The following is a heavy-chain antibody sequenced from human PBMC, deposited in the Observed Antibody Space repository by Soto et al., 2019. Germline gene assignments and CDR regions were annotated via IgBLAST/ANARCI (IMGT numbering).Heavy chain of an antibody. J-gene: IGHJ4*02. Sequence: HTGGSLRLSCAASGFTFDDYAMHWVRQAPGKGLEWVSGISWNSGSIGYADSVKGRFTISRDNAKNSLYLQMNSLRAEDTALYYCAKDISGWYYFDYWGQGTLVTVSS. CDR1: GFTFDDYA. CDR2: ISWNSGSI. D-gene: IGHD6-19*01. CDR3: AKDISGWYYFDY. V-gene: IGHV3-9*01.